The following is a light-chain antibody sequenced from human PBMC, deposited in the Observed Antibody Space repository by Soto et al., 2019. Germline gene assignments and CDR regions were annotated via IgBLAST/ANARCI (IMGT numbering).Light chain of an antibody. V-gene: IGKV3-15*01. J-gene: IGKJ1*01. Sequence: EIVLTQSPGTLSLSPGERATLSCRASQSVSSNLAWYQQKPGQAPRLLIYGASTRATGIPARFGGSGSGTESTLTISSLQSEDFAVYYCQQYNNWPPTFGQGTKV. CDR3: QQYNNWPPT. CDR2: GAS. CDR1: QSVSSN.